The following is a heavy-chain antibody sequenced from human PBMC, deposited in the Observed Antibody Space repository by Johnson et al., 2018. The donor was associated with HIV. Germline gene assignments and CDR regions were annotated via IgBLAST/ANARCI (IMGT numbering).Heavy chain of an antibody. CDR2: IYSGGSS. Sequence: VQLVESGGGLVQPGGSLRLSCAASDFTVGSIYMSWVRQAPGKGLEWVSLIYSGGSSYYADSVKGRFTISRDNSKNTLYLQMNRLRVEDTAVYYCAKGADYADYEGAFDIWGQGTMVTVSS. J-gene: IGHJ3*02. D-gene: IGHD4-17*01. CDR1: DFTVGSIY. CDR3: AKGADYADYEGAFDI. V-gene: IGHV3-66*01.